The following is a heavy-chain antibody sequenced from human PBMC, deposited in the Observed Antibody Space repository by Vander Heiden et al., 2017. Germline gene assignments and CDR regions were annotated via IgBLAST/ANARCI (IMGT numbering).Heavy chain of an antibody. CDR1: GFSLSTSGVG. J-gene: IGHJ1*01. D-gene: IGHD3-3*01. Sequence: QITLKESGPTLVKPTQTLTLTCTFSGFSLSTSGVGVGWIRQPPGKALEWLALIYWNDDKRYSPSLKSRLTITKDTSKNQVVLTMTNMDPVDTATYYGAHRLGSGITIFGVVIKNGEYFQHWGQGTLVTVSS. CDR2: IYWNDDK. CDR3: AHRLGSGITIFGVVIKNGEYFQH. V-gene: IGHV2-5*01.